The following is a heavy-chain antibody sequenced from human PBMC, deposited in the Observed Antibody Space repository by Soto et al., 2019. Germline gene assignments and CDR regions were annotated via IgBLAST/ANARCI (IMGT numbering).Heavy chain of an antibody. CDR1: GFTFSSYG. V-gene: IGHV3-30*18. CDR3: AKEWVGANNHRLDY. D-gene: IGHD1-1*01. J-gene: IGHJ4*02. Sequence: QVQLVESGGGVVQPGRSLRLSCAASGFTFSSYGMHWVRQAPGKGLEWVAVISYDGSNKYYADSVKGRFTISRDNSKNKMYLQLNSLRVEDTDVYYCAKEWVGANNHRLDYWGQGTLVTVSS. CDR2: ISYDGSNK.